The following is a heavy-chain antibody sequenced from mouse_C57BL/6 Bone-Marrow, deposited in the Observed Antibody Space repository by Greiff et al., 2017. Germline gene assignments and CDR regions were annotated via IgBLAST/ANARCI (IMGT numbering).Heavy chain of an antibody. Sequence: VQLQESGAELVRPGASVTLSCKASGYTFTDYEMHWVKQTPVHGLEWIGAIDPETGGTAYNQKFNGKAILTADKSSSTAYMELRSLTSEDSAVYYCTRGPYYYGSSPYYAMDYWGQGTSVTVSS. CDR3: TRGPYYYGSSPYYAMDY. CDR2: IDPETGGT. CDR1: GYTFTDYE. J-gene: IGHJ4*01. V-gene: IGHV1-15*01. D-gene: IGHD1-1*01.